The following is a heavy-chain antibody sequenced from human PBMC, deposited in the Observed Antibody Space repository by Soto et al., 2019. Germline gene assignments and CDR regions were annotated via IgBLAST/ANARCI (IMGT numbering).Heavy chain of an antibody. J-gene: IGHJ5*02. Sequence: PSETLSLTCAVSGGSISSSNWWSWVRQPPGKGLEWIGEIYHSGSTNYNPSLKSRVTISVDKSKNQFSLKLSSVTAADTAVYYCARDGGSSTKVLDPWGQGTLVTVSS. V-gene: IGHV4-4*02. D-gene: IGHD1-26*01. CDR1: GGSISSSNW. CDR3: ARDGGSSTKVLDP. CDR2: IYHSGST.